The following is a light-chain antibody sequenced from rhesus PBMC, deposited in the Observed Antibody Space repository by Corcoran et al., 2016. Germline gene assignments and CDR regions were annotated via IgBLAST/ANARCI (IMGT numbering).Light chain of an antibody. CDR3: QQDFRTPYS. V-gene: IGKV1-94*01. CDR2: AAS. CDR1: QGIDKE. Sequence: DIQMTQSPSSLSASVGDRVTVTRRASQGIDKELSWYQQKPGKAPTFLIFAASSLQTGVSSRFSGSGSGTAFTLTIHSLQPEDVATYYCQQDFRTPYSLGQGTKVEIK. J-gene: IGKJ2*01.